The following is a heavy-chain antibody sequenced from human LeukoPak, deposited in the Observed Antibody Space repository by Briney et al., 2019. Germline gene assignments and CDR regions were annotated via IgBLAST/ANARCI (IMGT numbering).Heavy chain of an antibody. CDR3: AKDRPHPSVEPTNFDY. V-gene: IGHV3-23*01. J-gene: IGHJ4*02. Sequence: GGSLRLSSTTSGFTFSTYAMSWVRQAPGKGLEWVSAISGSGGSTYYADSVKGRFTSSRDNSKNTLYLQMNSLRAEDTAVYYCAKDRPHPSVEPTNFDYWGQGTLVTVSS. CDR2: ISGSGGST. D-gene: IGHD5/OR15-5a*01. CDR1: GFTFSTYA.